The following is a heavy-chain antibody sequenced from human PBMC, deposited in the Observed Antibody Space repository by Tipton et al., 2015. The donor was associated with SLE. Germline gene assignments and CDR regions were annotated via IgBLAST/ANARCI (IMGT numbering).Heavy chain of an antibody. J-gene: IGHJ4*02. V-gene: IGHV3-72*01. CDR2: TRNKANSYTT. Sequence: GSLRLSCAASGFTFSDHYMDWVRQAPGKGLEWVGRTRNKANSYTTEYAASVKGRFTISRDDSKNSLYLQMNSLKTEDTAVYYCARVHSSGYHHFDYWGQGTLVTVSS. CDR3: ARVHSSGYHHFDY. CDR1: GFTFSDHY. D-gene: IGHD3-22*01.